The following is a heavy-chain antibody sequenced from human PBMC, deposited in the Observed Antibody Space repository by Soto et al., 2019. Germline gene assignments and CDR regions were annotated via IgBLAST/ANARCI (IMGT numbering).Heavy chain of an antibody. J-gene: IGHJ6*02. Sequence: ASETLSLTCAVSGGSISSGGYYWSWIRQHPGKGLEWIGYIYYSGSTYYNPSLKSRVTISVDTSKNQFSLKLSSVTAADTAVYYCARVFGFGGMDVWGQGTTVTAP. CDR3: ARVFGFGGMDV. CDR2: IYYSGST. D-gene: IGHD3-10*01. CDR1: GGSISSGGYY. V-gene: IGHV4-31*11.